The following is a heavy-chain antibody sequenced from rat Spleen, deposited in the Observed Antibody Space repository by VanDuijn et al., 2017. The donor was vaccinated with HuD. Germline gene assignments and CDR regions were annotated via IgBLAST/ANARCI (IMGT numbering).Heavy chain of an antibody. CDR2: IRIRANNYAT. CDR3: TRWFAY. V-gene: IGHV6-21*01. CDR1: GFTFSDYW. Sequence: EVKLEESGGGLVQPGMSVKLSCATSGFTFSDYWMEWVRQAPGKGLEWVAEIRIRANNYATYYGKSVKGRFTISRDDSKSIVYLQVNSIRSEDTGIYYCTRWFAYWGQGTLVTVSS. J-gene: IGHJ3*01.